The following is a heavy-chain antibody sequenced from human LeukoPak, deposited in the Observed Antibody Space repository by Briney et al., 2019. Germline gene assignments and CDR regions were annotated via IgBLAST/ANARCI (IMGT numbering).Heavy chain of an antibody. D-gene: IGHD3-16*01. CDR1: SXXW. Sequence: SXXWMNWARQXXGKGLEWVASINHNGNVNYYVDSVKGRFTISRDNAKNSLYLQMSNLRAEDMAVYFCARGGGLDVWGQGATVTVSS. J-gene: IGHJ6*02. CDR3: ARGGGLDV. V-gene: IGHV3-7*03. CDR2: INHNGNVN.